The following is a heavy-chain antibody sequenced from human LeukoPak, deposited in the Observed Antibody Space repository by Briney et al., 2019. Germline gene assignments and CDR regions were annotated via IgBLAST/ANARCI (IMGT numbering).Heavy chain of an antibody. J-gene: IGHJ4*02. Sequence: GGSLRLSCAASGFTFSSYAISWVRQAPGKGLEWVSAISGSGGSTYYADSVKGRFTISRDNSKNTLYLQMNSLRAEDTAVYYCAKHAGDWELLHLGYWGQGTLVTVSS. CDR3: AKHAGDWELLHLGY. V-gene: IGHV3-23*01. CDR2: ISGSGGST. D-gene: IGHD1-26*01. CDR1: GFTFSSYA.